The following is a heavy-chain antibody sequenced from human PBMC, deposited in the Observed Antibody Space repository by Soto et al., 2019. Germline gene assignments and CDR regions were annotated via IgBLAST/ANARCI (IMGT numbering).Heavy chain of an antibody. D-gene: IGHD4-17*01. V-gene: IGHV1-69*12. CDR3: ARDSGTTVVPSFDY. CDR2: IIPIFGTA. J-gene: IGHJ4*02. Sequence: QVQLVQSGAEVKKPGSSVKVSCKASGGTFSSYAISWVRQAPGQGLEWMGGIIPIFGTANYAQKFQGRVTXXAXEXXSSAYMELSSLRSEDTAVYYCARDSGTTVVPSFDYWGQGTLVTVSS. CDR1: GGTFSSYA.